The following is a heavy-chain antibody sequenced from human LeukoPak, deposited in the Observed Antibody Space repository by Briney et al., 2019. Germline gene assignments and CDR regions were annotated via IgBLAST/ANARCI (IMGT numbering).Heavy chain of an antibody. V-gene: IGHV4-39*01. J-gene: IGHJ6*03. CDR2: IYYSGST. D-gene: IGHD5-18*01. CDR1: GGSISSSSYY. CDR3: ARGRRYSYGKGGVNYMDV. Sequence: SETLSLTCTVSGGSISSSSYYWGWIRQPPGKGLEWIGSIYYSGSTYYNPSLKSRVTISVDTSKNQFSLKLSSVTAADTAVYYCARGRRYSYGKGGVNYMDVWGKGTTVTVSS.